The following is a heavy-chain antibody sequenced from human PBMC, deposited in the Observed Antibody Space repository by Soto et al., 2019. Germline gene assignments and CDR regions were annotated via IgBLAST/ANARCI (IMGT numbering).Heavy chain of an antibody. V-gene: IGHV3-11*04. J-gene: IGHJ5*02. D-gene: IGHD3-3*01. Sequence: GGSLRLSCAASGFIFSVFYMSWIRQAPGKGLEWLSYTGFGCNTIYYADSVKARVTISVDTSKNQFSLRLSSVTAADTAIYYCATRITVFGLLIPPFDPWGQGTQVTVSS. CDR3: ATRITVFGLLIPPFDP. CDR2: TGFGCNTI. CDR1: GFIFSVFY.